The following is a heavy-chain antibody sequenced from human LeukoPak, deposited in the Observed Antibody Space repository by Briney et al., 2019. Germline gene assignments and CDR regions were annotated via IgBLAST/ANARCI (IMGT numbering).Heavy chain of an antibody. J-gene: IGHJ4*02. Sequence: EASVNVSCKASGYTFTSYYMHWVRQAPGQGLEWMGIINPSGGSTSYAQKFQGRVTMTRDTSTSTVYMELSSLRSEDTAVYYCARPQRGRSTQYYFDYWGQGTLVTVSS. D-gene: IGHD1-26*01. CDR1: GYTFTSYY. CDR2: INPSGGST. V-gene: IGHV1-46*01. CDR3: ARPQRGRSTQYYFDY.